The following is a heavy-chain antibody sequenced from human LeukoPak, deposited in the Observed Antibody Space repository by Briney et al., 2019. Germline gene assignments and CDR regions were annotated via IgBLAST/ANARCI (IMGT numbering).Heavy chain of an antibody. V-gene: IGHV4-34*01. CDR3: ARSGGYSSGRYYY. Sequence: SETLSLTCAVYGGPFSGYYWSWIRQPPGKGLEWIGEINHSGSTNYNPSLKSRVTISVDTSKNQFSLKLSSVTAADTAVYYCARSGGYSSGRYYYWGQGTLVTVSS. J-gene: IGHJ4*02. CDR2: INHSGST. D-gene: IGHD6-19*01. CDR1: GGPFSGYY.